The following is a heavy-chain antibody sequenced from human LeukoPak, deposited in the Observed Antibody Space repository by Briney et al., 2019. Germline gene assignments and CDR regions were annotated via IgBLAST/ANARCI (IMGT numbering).Heavy chain of an antibody. Sequence: GESLKISCKGSGYSFTSYWIAWVRQMPGRGLEWMGIIYPGDSDTRYSPSFQGQVTISADKSISTAYLQRSSLKASDTAMYYCARRPDDYDFWSFDYWGQGTLVTVSS. D-gene: IGHD3-3*01. CDR2: IYPGDSDT. CDR1: GYSFTSYW. J-gene: IGHJ4*02. V-gene: IGHV5-51*01. CDR3: ARRPDDYDFWSFDY.